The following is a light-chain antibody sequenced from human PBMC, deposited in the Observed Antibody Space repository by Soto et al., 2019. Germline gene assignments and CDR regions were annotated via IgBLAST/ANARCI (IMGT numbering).Light chain of an antibody. CDR1: SSDVGGHEY. CDR3: RSYAGNNNLI. J-gene: IGLJ2*01. CDR2: EVT. Sequence: QSALTQPASLPGSHGQSVTISCTGTSSDVGGHEYVSWYQQHPGKAPKLLIFEVTARPSGVPDRFSGSKSGNTASLTVSGLQTEDEADYYCRSYAGNNNLIFGGGTKLTVL. V-gene: IGLV2-8*01.